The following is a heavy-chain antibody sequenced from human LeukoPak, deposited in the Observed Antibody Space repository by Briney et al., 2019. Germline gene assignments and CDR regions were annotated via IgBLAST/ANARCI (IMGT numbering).Heavy chain of an antibody. V-gene: IGHV3-7*03. Sequence: PGGSLRLSCAASGFTFSSYWMSWVRQAPGKGLEWVANIKQDGSEKYYVDSVKGRFTISGDNAKNSLYLQMNSLRAEDTAVYYCARVGHDHGDGGLDYWGQGTLVTVSS. CDR3: ARVGHDHGDGGLDY. CDR1: GFTFSSYW. J-gene: IGHJ4*02. CDR2: IKQDGSEK. D-gene: IGHD4-17*01.